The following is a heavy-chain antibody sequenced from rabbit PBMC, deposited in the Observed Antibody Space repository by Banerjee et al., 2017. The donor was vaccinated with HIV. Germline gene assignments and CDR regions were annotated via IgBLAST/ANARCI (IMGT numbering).Heavy chain of an antibody. CDR2: IYASSDRAT. CDR3: ARGGGGRTGYTYAFDP. CDR1: GFSFSNGYV. J-gene: IGHJ2*01. V-gene: IGHV1S45*01. D-gene: IGHD4-1*01. Sequence: QQQLEESGGDLVKPEGSLTLTCTASGFSFSNGYVMCWVRQAPGKGLEWIGCIYASSDRATYYATWAKGRSTISKTSSTTGTLQMTRLTAADTATYFCARGGGGRTGYTYAFDPWGPGTLVTVS.